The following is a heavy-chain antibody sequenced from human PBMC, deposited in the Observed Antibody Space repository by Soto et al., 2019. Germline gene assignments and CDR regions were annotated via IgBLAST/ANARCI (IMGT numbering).Heavy chain of an antibody. D-gene: IGHD1-1*01. V-gene: IGHV4-34*01. J-gene: IGHJ4*02. Sequence: SETLSLTCAVYGGSFSGYYWSWIRQPPGKGLEWIGEINHSGSTNYNPSLKSRVTISVDTSKNQFSMKLSSVTAADTAVYYCARNDVKDRGGFDYWGQGTLVTVS. CDR2: INHSGST. CDR1: GGSFSGYY. CDR3: ARNDVKDRGGFDY.